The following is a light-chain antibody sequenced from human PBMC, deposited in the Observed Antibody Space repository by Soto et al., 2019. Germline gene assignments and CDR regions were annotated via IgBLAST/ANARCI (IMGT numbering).Light chain of an antibody. J-gene: IGLJ1*01. Sequence: QPVLTQPPSVSGAPGQRVTISCTGSSSNIGAGYDVHWYQQLPGTAPKLLIYGNSNRPSGVSDRFSGSKSGTSASLAITGLQAEDEADYYCQSYDSSEGVFGTGTKVTVL. V-gene: IGLV1-40*01. CDR1: SSNIGAGYD. CDR2: GNS. CDR3: QSYDSSEGV.